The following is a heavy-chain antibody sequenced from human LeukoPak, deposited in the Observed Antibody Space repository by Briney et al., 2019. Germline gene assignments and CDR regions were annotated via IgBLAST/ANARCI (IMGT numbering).Heavy chain of an antibody. Sequence: PGASVSVSCKPSGYTFTGYYMHWVRQAPGQGLEWMGWIKPKSGGTNYAETFQGRVTITREKSISTAYMELSRLRSDDTAVYYCARVSVGGYYMDVWGKGATVTISS. CDR1: GYTFTGYY. V-gene: IGHV1-2*02. J-gene: IGHJ6*03. D-gene: IGHD3-16*01. CDR3: ARVSVGGYYMDV. CDR2: IKPKSGGT.